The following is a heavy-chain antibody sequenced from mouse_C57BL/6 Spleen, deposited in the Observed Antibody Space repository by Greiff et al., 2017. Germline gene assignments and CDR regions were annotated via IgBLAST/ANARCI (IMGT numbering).Heavy chain of an antibody. CDR2: IYPSDSET. CDR1: GYTFTSYW. J-gene: IGHJ3*01. Sequence: QVQLQQPGAELVRPGSSVKLSCKASGYTFTSYWMDWVKQRPGQGLEWIGNIYPSDSETHYNQKFKDKATLTVDISSSTAYMQLSSLTSEDSAVYYCAKFRYYGSSPFAYWGQGTMVTVSA. CDR3: AKFRYYGSSPFAY. D-gene: IGHD1-1*01. V-gene: IGHV1-61*01.